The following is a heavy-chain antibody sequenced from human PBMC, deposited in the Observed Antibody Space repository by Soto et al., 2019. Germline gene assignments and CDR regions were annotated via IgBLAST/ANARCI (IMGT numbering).Heavy chain of an antibody. Sequence: QVQLVQSGAEVKKPGASVKVSCRTSGYTFTHYYIHWVRQAPGQGLEWLGIINPARGSTNYAQDFPGRVTLTMDTSTTTVYMELSGLRAEDTAIFYCARDLAAGDHWGQGTLVTVSS. CDR3: ARDLAAGDH. V-gene: IGHV1-46*01. CDR1: GYTFTHYY. J-gene: IGHJ4*02. D-gene: IGHD6-13*01. CDR2: INPARGST.